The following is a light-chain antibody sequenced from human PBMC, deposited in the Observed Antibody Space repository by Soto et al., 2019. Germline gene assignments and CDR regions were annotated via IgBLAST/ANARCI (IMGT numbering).Light chain of an antibody. CDR3: QQYGSSPLT. Sequence: EIVLTQSPGTLSLSPGERVTLSCRASQSVSSSYLAWYQQKPGQAPRLLIYGASSRATGIPDRFSGSGSETDFTLTISRLEPEDFAVYYCQQYGSSPLTFGGGTKVEI. V-gene: IGKV3-20*01. CDR1: QSVSSSY. J-gene: IGKJ4*01. CDR2: GAS.